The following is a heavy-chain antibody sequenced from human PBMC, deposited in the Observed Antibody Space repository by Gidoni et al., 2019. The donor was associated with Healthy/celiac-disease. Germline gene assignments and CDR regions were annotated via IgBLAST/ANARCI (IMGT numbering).Heavy chain of an antibody. Sequence: QVQLVESGGGVVQPGRSLRLSCAASGFTFSSYAMHWVRQAPGKGLEWVAVISYDGSNKYYADSVKGRFTISRDNSKNTLYLQMNSLRAEDTAVYYCASGLLWFGELLYEDAFDIWGQGTMVTVSS. J-gene: IGHJ3*02. CDR3: ASGLLWFGELLYEDAFDI. CDR1: GFTFSSYA. V-gene: IGHV3-30-3*01. CDR2: ISYDGSNK. D-gene: IGHD3-10*01.